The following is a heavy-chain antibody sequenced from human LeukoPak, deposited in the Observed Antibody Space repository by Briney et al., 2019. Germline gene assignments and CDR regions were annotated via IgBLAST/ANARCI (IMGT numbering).Heavy chain of an antibody. V-gene: IGHV4-39*01. J-gene: IGHJ4*02. CDR3: ARIGAGLGLDY. Sequence: KPSETLSLTCTVSGGSISSSSYYWGWIRQPPGKGLEWIGSIYYSGSTYYNPSLKSRVTISVDTSKNQFSLKLSSVTAADTAVYYCARIGAGLGLDYWGQGTLVTVSS. D-gene: IGHD3-16*01. CDR1: GGSISSSSYY. CDR2: IYYSGST.